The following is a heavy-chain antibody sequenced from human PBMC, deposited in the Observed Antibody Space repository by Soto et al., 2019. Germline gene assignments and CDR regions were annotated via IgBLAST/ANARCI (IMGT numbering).Heavy chain of an antibody. CDR3: ARAHDFWGGRQQPIDS. V-gene: IGHV4-38-2*01. Sequence: LSLTCAVSGYSISSGLYWGWIRQPPGKGLEWIGTIYRGGITYYNPSLKSRVTMSVNTSKNQFSLRLSSVTAADTAIYYCARAHDFWGGRQQPIDSWGQGTLVTVSP. D-gene: IGHD3-3*01. CDR1: GYSISSGLY. J-gene: IGHJ4*02. CDR2: IYRGGIT.